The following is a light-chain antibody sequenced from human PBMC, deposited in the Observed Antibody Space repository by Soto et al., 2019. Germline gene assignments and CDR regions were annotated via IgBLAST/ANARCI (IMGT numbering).Light chain of an antibody. CDR3: QQYGSSPRT. CDR1: QSVSSSY. V-gene: IGKV3-20*01. J-gene: IGKJ5*01. CDR2: CSS. Sequence: EIVLTQSPGTLSLSPGERATLSCRASQSVSSSYLAWYKQKPGQAPRLLIYCSSSMTTGIPNRFRGSGSGTDITLTISRLEPEDFAVYYCQQYGSSPRTFGEGTLLEIK.